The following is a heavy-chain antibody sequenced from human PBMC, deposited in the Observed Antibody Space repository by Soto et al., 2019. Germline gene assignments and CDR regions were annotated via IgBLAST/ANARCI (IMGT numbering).Heavy chain of an antibody. CDR2: IGVYNGKT. V-gene: IGHV1-18*04. Sequence: QEQLVQSGGEVKKPGASVRVSCKASGYTFTKYGITWVRQAPGQGLEWMGWIGVYNGKTNYARKLQSRRIMTADTPANTAYMELRSLRSDDPAVYYCSRASYCTSPSCYNHYYYGMDIWGQGTTVSVSS. CDR3: SRASYCTSPSCYNHYYYGMDI. J-gene: IGHJ6*02. D-gene: IGHD2-2*02. CDR1: GYTFTKYG.